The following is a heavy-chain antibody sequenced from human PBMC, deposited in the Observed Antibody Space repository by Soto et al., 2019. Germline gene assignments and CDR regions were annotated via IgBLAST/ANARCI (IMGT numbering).Heavy chain of an antibody. CDR1: RYAFTSYG. J-gene: IGHJ3*02. D-gene: IGHD2-15*01. Sequence: ASVKVSCKASRYAFTSYGISWVRQAPGQGLKWMGWISAYNGNTNYAQKLQGRVTMTTDTSTSTAYMELRSLRSDDTAVYYGAREVKRYALVAPSDYDAFDIGGQGTMVTVSS. V-gene: IGHV1-18*01. CDR2: ISAYNGNT. CDR3: AREVKRYALVAPSDYDAFDI.